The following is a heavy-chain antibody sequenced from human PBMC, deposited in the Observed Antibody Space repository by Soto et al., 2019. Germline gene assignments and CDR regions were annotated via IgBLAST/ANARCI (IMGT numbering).Heavy chain of an antibody. CDR2: INGSGGRT. J-gene: IGHJ6*03. CDR1: GFTFSSYA. CDR3: VKGLDSKDEGDYYCYMDV. V-gene: IGHV3-23*01. D-gene: IGHD4-4*01. Sequence: EVQLLESGGGLVQPGGSLRLSCAASGFTFSSYAMSWVRQAPGKGLEWVSAINGSGGRTYYADSVTGRFTISRDNAKNMMYLRMNSVRAEDTAAYYCVKGLDSKDEGDYYCYMDVWGKGTTVTVSS.